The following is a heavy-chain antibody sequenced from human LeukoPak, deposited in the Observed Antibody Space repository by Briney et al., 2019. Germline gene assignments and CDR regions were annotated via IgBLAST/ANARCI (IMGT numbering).Heavy chain of an antibody. CDR2: ISYDGSNK. CDR1: GLTFSSYA. D-gene: IGHD3-22*01. CDR3: AKGYDSSGSTPFDP. J-gene: IGHJ5*02. V-gene: IGHV3-30*04. Sequence: GGSLRLSCAASGLTFSSYAMHWVRQAPGKGLEWVAVISYDGSNKYYADSVKGRFTISRDNSKNTLYLQMNSLRAEDTAVYYCAKGYDSSGSTPFDPWGQGTLVTVSS.